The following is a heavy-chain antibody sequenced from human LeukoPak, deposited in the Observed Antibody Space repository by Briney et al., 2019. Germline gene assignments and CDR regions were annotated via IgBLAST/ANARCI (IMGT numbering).Heavy chain of an antibody. V-gene: IGHV3-23*01. CDR2: ISGSGGST. CDR1: GFTFSSYA. J-gene: IGHJ6*02. D-gene: IGHD6-13*01. Sequence: HPGGSLRLSCAASGFTFSSYAMSWVRQAPGKGLEWVSAISGSGGSTYYADSVKGRFTISRDNSKNTLYLQMNSLRAEDTAVYYCAKGGSPPYYYYYGMDVWGQGTTVTVSS. CDR3: AKGGSPPYYYYYGMDV.